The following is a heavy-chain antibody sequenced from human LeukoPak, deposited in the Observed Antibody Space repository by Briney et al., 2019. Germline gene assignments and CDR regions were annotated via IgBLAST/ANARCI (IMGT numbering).Heavy chain of an antibody. J-gene: IGHJ4*02. CDR3: ARDKIVGPTTLDY. Sequence: PGGSLRLSCAASGFTFSGYWMSWVRQTPEKGLEWVANIKQDGYEKYYVDSVKGGFTISRDNAKNSLYLQMNSLRADDTAIYYCARDKIVGPTTLDYWGQGTLVTVSS. V-gene: IGHV3-7*01. CDR1: GFTFSGYW. D-gene: IGHD1-26*01. CDR2: IKQDGYEK.